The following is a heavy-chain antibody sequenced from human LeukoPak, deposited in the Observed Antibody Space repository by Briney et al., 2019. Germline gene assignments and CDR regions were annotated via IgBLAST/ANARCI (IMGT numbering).Heavy chain of an antibody. CDR2: INTDGSNT. J-gene: IGHJ4*02. V-gene: IGHV3-74*01. D-gene: IGHD3-22*01. CDR3: ARAMLDSSGRDY. CDR1: GFTFSSYW. Sequence: GGALRLSCAASGFTFSSYWMHWVRQAPGKGLEGVSRINTDGSNTGYADSVKGRFTISRDNAKNTVYLQINSLRAEDTAPYYCARAMLDSSGRDYWGQGTLLTVSS.